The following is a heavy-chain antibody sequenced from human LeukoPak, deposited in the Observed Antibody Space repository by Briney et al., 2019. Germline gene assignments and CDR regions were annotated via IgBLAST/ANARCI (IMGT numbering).Heavy chain of an antibody. CDR3: ARDQLYGFNWYFDL. D-gene: IGHD3-10*01. CDR2: ICSGGST. J-gene: IGHJ2*01. V-gene: IGHV3-53*01. Sequence: GGSLRLSCAASGFTVSDTYMSWVRQAPGKGLEWVSVICSGGSTYYADSVKGRFTISRDNSKNTLYLQMNSLRAEDTAVYYCARDQLYGFNWYFDLWGRGTLVTVSS. CDR1: GFTVSDTY.